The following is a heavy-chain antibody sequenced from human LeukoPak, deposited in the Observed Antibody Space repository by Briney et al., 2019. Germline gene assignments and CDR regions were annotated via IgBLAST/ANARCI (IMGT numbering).Heavy chain of an antibody. D-gene: IGHD2-8*02. V-gene: IGHV4-34*01. Sequence: PSETLSLTCAVSGGSFSGYCWTWIRRAPGKGLEWIGEITFGGNTNFNPSLQSRVTISIDPSKTQFSLELRSVTAADSAVYYCARGRGLRLLGYYYDYWGQRVLVTTSS. CDR3: ARGRGLRLLGYYYDY. CDR2: ITFGGNT. J-gene: IGHJ4*02. CDR1: GGSFSGYC.